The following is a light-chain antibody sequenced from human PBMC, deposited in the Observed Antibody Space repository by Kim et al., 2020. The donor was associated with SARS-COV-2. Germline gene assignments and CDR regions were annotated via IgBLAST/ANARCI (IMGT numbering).Light chain of an antibody. CDR2: SVS. Sequence: QSALTQPASVSGSPGQSITISCTGSSSDVGGYSYVSWYQQHPGKAPKLVIYSVSIRPSRISDRFSGSKSGNTASLTISGLLAEDEADYYCASFTRTSTWMFGGGTKVTVL. J-gene: IGLJ3*02. CDR3: ASFTRTSTWM. V-gene: IGLV2-14*03. CDR1: SSDVGGYSY.